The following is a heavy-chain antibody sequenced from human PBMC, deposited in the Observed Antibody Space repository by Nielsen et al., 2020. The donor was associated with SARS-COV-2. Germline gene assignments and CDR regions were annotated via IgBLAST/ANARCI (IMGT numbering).Heavy chain of an antibody. J-gene: IGHJ4*02. CDR2: INHSGST. V-gene: IGHV4-34*01. CDR3: ARGRGRITMIVVITHFDY. CDR1: GGSFSGYY. D-gene: IGHD3-22*01. Sequence: SETLSLTCAVYGGSFSGYYWSWIRQPPGKGLEWIGEINHSGSTNYNPSLKSRVTISVDTSKNQFSLRLSSVTAADTAVYYCARGRGRITMIVVITHFDYWGQGTLVTVSS.